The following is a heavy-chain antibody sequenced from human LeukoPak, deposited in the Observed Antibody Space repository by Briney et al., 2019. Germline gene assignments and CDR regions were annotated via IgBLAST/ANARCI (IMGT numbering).Heavy chain of an antibody. V-gene: IGHV1-2*02. Sequence: ASVKVSCKASGYTFTGYYMHWVRQAPGQGLEWMGWINPNSGGTNYAQKFQGRVTMTRDTSISTAYMELSRLRSDDTAVYYCAREIGYCTNGVCYNWFDPWSQGTLVTVSS. D-gene: IGHD2-8*01. CDR1: GYTFTGYY. CDR3: AREIGYCTNGVCYNWFDP. J-gene: IGHJ5*02. CDR2: INPNSGGT.